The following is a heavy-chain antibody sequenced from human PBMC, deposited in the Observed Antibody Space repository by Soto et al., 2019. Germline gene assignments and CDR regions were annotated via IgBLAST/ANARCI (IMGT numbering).Heavy chain of an antibody. CDR1: GYTFTDYL. CDR3: ARARSITIFGVVGFEMDV. V-gene: IGHV5-10-1*01. J-gene: IGHJ6*02. D-gene: IGHD3-3*01. Sequence: PGESLKISCKGSGYTFTDYLINWVRQMPGKGLEWMGRIDPSDYYTKYSPSFQGHVPISADKSISTAYLEWSSLEASDTAMYYCARARSITIFGVVGFEMDVWGQGTTVTVSS. CDR2: IDPSDYYT.